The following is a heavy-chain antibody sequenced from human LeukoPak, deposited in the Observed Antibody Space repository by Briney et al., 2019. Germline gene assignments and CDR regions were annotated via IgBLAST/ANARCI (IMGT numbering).Heavy chain of an antibody. J-gene: IGHJ4*02. V-gene: IGHV1-69*13. Sequence: SVKVSCRASGGTFSSYAISWVRQAPGQGLEWMGGIIPIFGTANYAQKFQGRVTITADESTSTAYMELSSLRSEDTAVYYCALLDYDILTLGYWGQGTLVTVSS. D-gene: IGHD3-9*01. CDR1: GGTFSSYA. CDR2: IIPIFGTA. CDR3: ALLDYDILTLGY.